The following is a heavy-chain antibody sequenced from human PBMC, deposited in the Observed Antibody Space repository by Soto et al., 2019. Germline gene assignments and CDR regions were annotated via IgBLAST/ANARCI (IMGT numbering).Heavy chain of an antibody. CDR2: IKSKTDGGTT. V-gene: IGHV3-15*01. Sequence: GGSLRLSCAASGFTFSNAWMSWVRQAPGEGLEWVGRIKSKTDGGTTDYAAPVKGRFTISRDDSKNTLYLQMNSLKTEDTAVYYCTTDSPNIGMITFGGVIPSYFDYWGQGTLVTVSS. J-gene: IGHJ4*02. CDR1: GFTFSNAW. D-gene: IGHD3-16*02. CDR3: TTDSPNIGMITFGGVIPSYFDY.